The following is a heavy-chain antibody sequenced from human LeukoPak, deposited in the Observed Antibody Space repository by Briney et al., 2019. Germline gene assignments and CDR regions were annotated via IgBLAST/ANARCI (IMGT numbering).Heavy chain of an antibody. Sequence: GGSLRLSCAASGFTVSSNYMSSVRQAPGKGLEWVSVIYSGGSTYYADSVKGRFTISRDNPTNTLYLQMNSLRAEDTAVYFCARGPYSYDSSGAFDIWGQGTMVTVSS. CDR1: GFTVSSNY. CDR3: ARGPYSYDSSGAFDI. J-gene: IGHJ3*02. CDR2: IYSGGST. D-gene: IGHD3-22*01. V-gene: IGHV3-66*01.